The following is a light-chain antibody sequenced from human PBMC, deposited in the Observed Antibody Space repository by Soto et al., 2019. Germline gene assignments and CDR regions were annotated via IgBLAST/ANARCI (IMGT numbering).Light chain of an antibody. CDR1: QSVSSSY. V-gene: IGKV3-20*01. J-gene: IGKJ1*01. CDR3: QQYGSSPRT. CDR2: GAS. Sequence: EIVLTQSPGTLSLSPGERATVSCRASQSVSSSYLAWYQQKPGQAPRLLIYGASSRATGIPDRFSGSGSGTDFTLTISRLEPEDFAVYYCQQYGSSPRTFGQGTKVEIK.